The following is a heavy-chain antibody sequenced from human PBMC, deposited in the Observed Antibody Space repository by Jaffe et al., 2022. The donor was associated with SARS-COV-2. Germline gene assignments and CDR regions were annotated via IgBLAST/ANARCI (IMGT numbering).Heavy chain of an antibody. CDR1: GFTFTTSW. J-gene: IGHJ5*02. Sequence: EVQLVESGGGLVQPGGSLSLSCATSGFTFTTSWMSWVRQAPGKGLEWVASIKHDGSEKYYVDSVKGRFTISRDNANNSLYLQMNSLRAEDTAVYYCARVFLFEHWGQGTLVTVSS. V-gene: IGHV3-7*03. CDR2: IKHDGSEK. CDR3: ARVFLFEH.